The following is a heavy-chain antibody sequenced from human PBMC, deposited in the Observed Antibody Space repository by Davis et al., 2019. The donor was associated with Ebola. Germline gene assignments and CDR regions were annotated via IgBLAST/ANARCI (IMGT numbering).Heavy chain of an antibody. D-gene: IGHD5-18*01. CDR2: INHSGST. CDR3: ARIGYSYGHKPIDY. CDR1: GGSFSGYY. V-gene: IGHV4-34*01. Sequence: SETLSPTCAVYGGSFSGYYWSWFRQPPGKGLEWIGEINHSGSTNYNPSLKSRVTISVDTSKNQFSLKLSSVTAADTAVYYCARIGYSYGHKPIDYWGQGTLVTVSS. J-gene: IGHJ4*02.